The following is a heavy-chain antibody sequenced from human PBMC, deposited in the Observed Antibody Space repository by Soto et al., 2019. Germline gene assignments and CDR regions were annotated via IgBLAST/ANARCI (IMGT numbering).Heavy chain of an antibody. V-gene: IGHV3-30*03. CDR2: RSYDGSKE. J-gene: IGHJ4*02. D-gene: IGHD4-17*01. Sequence: EQLVESGGGVVQPARSLRLSCVTSGFTFSSYGMHWVRQAPGKGLEWVAVRSYDGSKEHYADSVKGRFTIARDNSKTTMYLHMNSLTAEDTAVYYGARDSSSSDYGDLDYWGQGTLVTVSS. CDR1: GFTFSSYG. CDR3: ARDSSSSDYGDLDY.